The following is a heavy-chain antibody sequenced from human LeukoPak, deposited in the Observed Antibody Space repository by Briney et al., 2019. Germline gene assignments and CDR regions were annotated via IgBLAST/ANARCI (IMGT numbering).Heavy chain of an antibody. V-gene: IGHV3-23*01. Sequence: GGSLRRSCAASGFTISSYAMSWVRQAPGKGLEWGSAISGSGGSTYYADSVKGRFTISRDNSKNTLYLQMNSLRAEDTAVYYCAKDSTSIAAPWGQGTLVTVSS. CDR1: GFTISSYA. CDR3: AKDSTSIAAP. CDR2: ISGSGGST. J-gene: IGHJ5*02. D-gene: IGHD6-6*01.